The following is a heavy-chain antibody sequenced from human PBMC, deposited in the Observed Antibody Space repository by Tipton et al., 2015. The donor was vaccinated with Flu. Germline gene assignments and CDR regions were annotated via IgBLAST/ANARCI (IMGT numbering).Heavy chain of an antibody. CDR1: GGSISSYH. CDR2: IYYTGNT. Sequence: TLSLTCTVSGGSISSYHWSWIRQPPGKGLEWIGYIYYTGNTNYNPSLKSRVTMSLDTSKIQFSLKLSSVTAADTAVYYCARDDSSGPRYLQYWGQGALVTVSS. J-gene: IGHJ1*01. V-gene: IGHV4-59*01. D-gene: IGHD3-22*01. CDR3: ARDDSSGPRYLQY.